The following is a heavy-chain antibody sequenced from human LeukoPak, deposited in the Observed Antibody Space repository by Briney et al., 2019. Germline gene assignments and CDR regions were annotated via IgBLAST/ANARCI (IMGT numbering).Heavy chain of an antibody. Sequence: GGSLRLSCAASGFTFSSYSMNWVCQAPGKGLEWVSSISSSSSYIYYADSVKGRFTISRDNAKNSLYLQMNSLRAEDTAVYYCARDSRSSSWEFDYWGQGTLVTVSS. CDR2: ISSSSSYI. CDR3: ARDSRSSSWEFDY. CDR1: GFTFSSYS. D-gene: IGHD6-13*01. V-gene: IGHV3-21*01. J-gene: IGHJ4*02.